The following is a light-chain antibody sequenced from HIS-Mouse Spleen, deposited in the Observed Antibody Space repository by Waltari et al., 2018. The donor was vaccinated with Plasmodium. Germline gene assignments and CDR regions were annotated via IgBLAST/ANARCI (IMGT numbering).Light chain of an antibody. CDR2: GAS. Sequence: EIVLTQSPGTLSLSPGERATLSCRASQSVSSSYLAWYLPNPGQAPRLLIYGASCRATGIPDRFSGSGSGTDFTLTISRLEPEDFAVYSCQQYGSSPRLTFGGGTKVEIK. CDR1: QSVSSSY. J-gene: IGKJ4*01. CDR3: QQYGSSPRLT. V-gene: IGKV3-20*01.